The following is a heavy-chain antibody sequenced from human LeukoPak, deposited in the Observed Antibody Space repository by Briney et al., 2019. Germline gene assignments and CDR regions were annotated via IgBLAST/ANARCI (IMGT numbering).Heavy chain of an antibody. CDR2: LYFRGIT. CDR1: DGSIRSSTDY. CDR3: ARSIGGGPDY. Sequence: PSETLSLTCTVSDGSIRSSTDYWGWIRQSPGKGLEWIGSLYFRGITYYNPSLKSRVTISVDTSKNQFSLKLSSMTAADTAVYYCARSIGGGPDYWGQGTLVTVSS. V-gene: IGHV4-39*07. J-gene: IGHJ4*02.